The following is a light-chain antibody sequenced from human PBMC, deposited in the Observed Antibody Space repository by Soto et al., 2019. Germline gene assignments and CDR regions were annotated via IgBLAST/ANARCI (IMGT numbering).Light chain of an antibody. Sequence: QSVLTQPPSASGSPGQSVTISCTGTRDDVGGYNYVSWYQQHPGKAPKLMIYEVDKRPSGVPARFSGSKSANTASLTVSGLQAEDEAEYFCFSFTTTSTHVFGTGTKVTVL. V-gene: IGLV2-8*01. CDR1: RDDVGGYNY. CDR2: EVD. CDR3: FSFTTTSTHV. J-gene: IGLJ1*01.